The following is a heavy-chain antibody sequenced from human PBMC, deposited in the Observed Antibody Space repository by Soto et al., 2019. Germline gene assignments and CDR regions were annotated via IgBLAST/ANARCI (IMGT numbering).Heavy chain of an antibody. CDR2: ISGSGGST. CDR3: ANVDYDLLTGYSPLDY. V-gene: IGHV3-23*01. D-gene: IGHD3-9*01. J-gene: IGHJ4*02. Sequence: EVQLLESGGGLVQPGGSLRLSCAASGFTFSSYAMSWVRQAPGKGLEWVSAISGSGGSTYYADSVKGRFTISRDNSKNTLYLQMNSLRADDTAVYYCANVDYDLLTGYSPLDYWGQGTLVTVSS. CDR1: GFTFSSYA.